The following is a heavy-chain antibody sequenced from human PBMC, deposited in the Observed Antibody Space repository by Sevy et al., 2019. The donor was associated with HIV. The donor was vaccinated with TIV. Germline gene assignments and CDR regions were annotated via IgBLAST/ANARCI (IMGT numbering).Heavy chain of an antibody. Sequence: GGSLRLSCAASGSTFAKYSMSWGRQAPGKGLEWFSTFSFGCGRINYAHSVKGRFTISRDDSKNTLFLQMNSLRAEDTATYFCAREGCTQPHDYWGQGTLVTVSS. CDR1: GSTFAKYS. CDR3: AREGCTQPHDY. CDR2: FSFGCGRI. J-gene: IGHJ4*02. V-gene: IGHV3-23*01. D-gene: IGHD2-8*01.